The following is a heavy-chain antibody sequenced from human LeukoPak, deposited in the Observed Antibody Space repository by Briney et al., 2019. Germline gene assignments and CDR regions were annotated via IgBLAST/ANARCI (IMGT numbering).Heavy chain of an antibody. CDR1: GGSISSYY. J-gene: IGHJ4*02. D-gene: IGHD3-22*01. V-gene: IGHV4-59*01. Sequence: SETLSLTCTVSGGSISSYYWSWIRQPPGKGLEWIGYIYYSGSTNYNPSLKSRVTISVDTSKNQFSLKPSSVTAADTAVYYCARERYYDSSGYYAIDYWGQGTLVTVSS. CDR2: IYYSGST. CDR3: ARERYYDSSGYYAIDY.